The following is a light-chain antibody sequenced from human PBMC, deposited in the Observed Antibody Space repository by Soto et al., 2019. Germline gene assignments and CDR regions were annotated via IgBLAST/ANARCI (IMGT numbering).Light chain of an antibody. V-gene: IGKV3-20*01. CDR3: QQYGSSPWT. CDR2: GAS. CDR1: QSVSSSH. Sequence: EIVLTQSPGTLSLSPGERATLFCRASQSVSSSHLAWYQQKPGQAPRLLIYGASSRATGIPDRFSGSGSGTDFTLTISRLEPEDFVVYYCQQYGSSPWTFGQGTKVDIK. J-gene: IGKJ1*01.